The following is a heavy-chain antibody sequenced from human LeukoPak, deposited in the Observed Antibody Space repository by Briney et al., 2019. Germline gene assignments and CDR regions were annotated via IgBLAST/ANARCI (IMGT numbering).Heavy chain of an antibody. D-gene: IGHD3-10*01. CDR1: GYTLTELS. CDR3: ARGRECDY. V-gene: IGHV1-24*01. Sequence: ASVKVSCKVSGYTLTELSMHWVRQAPGKGLEWMGGFDPGDGETIYAQKFQGRVTMTRDMSTSTVYMELSSLRSEDTAVYYCARGRECDYWGQGTLVTVSS. J-gene: IGHJ4*02. CDR2: FDPGDGET.